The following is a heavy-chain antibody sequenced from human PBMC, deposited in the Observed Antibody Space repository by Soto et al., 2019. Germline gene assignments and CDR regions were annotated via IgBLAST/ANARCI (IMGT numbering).Heavy chain of an antibody. V-gene: IGHV4-59*12. CDR3: ARVPGP. CDR1: GGPISSYY. Sequence: SETLSLTCTVSGGPISSYYWSWIRQPPGKGLEWIGYIYHSGSTYYNPSLKSRVTISVDRSKNQLSLKLSSVTAADTAVYYCARVPGPWGQGTLVTVSS. CDR2: IYHSGST. D-gene: IGHD3-10*01. J-gene: IGHJ5*02.